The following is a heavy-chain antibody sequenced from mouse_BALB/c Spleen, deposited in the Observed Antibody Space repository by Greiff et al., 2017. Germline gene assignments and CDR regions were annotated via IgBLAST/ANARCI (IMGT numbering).Heavy chain of an antibody. Sequence: QVQLKESGPGLVAPSQSLSITCTVSGFSLTSYDISWIRQPPGKGLEWLGVIWTGGGTNYNSAFMSRLSISKDNSKSQVFLKMNSLQTDDTAIYYCVRDRKGNEGYYLDYWGQGTTLTVSS. J-gene: IGHJ2*01. CDR1: GFSLTSYD. D-gene: IGHD2-1*01. V-gene: IGHV2-9-2*01. CDR2: IWTGGGT. CDR3: VRDRKGNEGYYLDY.